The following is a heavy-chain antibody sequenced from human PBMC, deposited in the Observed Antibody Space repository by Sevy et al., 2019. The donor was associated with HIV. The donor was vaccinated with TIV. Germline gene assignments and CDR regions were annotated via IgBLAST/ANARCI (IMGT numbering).Heavy chain of an antibody. J-gene: IGHJ6*02. CDR2: LIGGGSRT. Sequence: GGSLRLSCAASGFPFSNYAMSWVRQAPGKGLEWVSTLIGGGSRTYYADSVTGRFIISRDNSRNTLYLQVNSLGAEDTAIYYCAKRRVQSGLSGGGANFGMDVCGRGTTVTVSS. CDR3: AKRRVQSGLSGGGANFGMDV. CDR1: GFPFSNYA. D-gene: IGHD2-8*02. V-gene: IGHV3-23*01.